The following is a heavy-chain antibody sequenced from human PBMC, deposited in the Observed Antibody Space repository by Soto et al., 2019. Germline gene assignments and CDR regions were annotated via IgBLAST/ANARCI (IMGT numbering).Heavy chain of an antibody. D-gene: IGHD4-4*01. J-gene: IGHJ6*02. Sequence: QVQLVQSGAEVKKPGASVKVSCKASGYTFTDYYMHWVRQAPGQGLEWMGWINPNSGGTNYAQKFQGRVTMTRDTSISTAYMELSRLRSDDTAVYYCARDWLQYQKNYYYGMDVWGQGTTVTVSS. CDR2: INPNSGGT. CDR1: GYTFTDYY. V-gene: IGHV1-2*02. CDR3: ARDWLQYQKNYYYGMDV.